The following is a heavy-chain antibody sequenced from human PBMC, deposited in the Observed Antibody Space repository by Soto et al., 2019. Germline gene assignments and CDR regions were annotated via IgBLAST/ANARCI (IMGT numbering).Heavy chain of an antibody. CDR1: GFTVSSNY. J-gene: IGHJ4*02. CDR2: IYSGGST. V-gene: IGHV3-66*01. Sequence: EVQLVESGGGMVQPGGSLRLLCAVSGFTVSSNYMSWVRQAPGKGLEWVSVIYSGGSTYYADSVKGRFTISRDNSKNTLYLEMNSLRAEDTAVYYCARDPYYWGQGTLVTVSS. CDR3: ARDPYY.